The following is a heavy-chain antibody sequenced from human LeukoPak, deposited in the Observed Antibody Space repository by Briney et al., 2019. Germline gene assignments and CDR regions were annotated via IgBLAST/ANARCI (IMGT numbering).Heavy chain of an antibody. CDR3: ARHITSNKRFDY. CDR1: GYSISSGYY. D-gene: IGHD3-16*01. V-gene: IGHV4-38-2*01. Sequence: PSETLSLTCVVSGYSISSGYYWGWIRQPPGKGLEWIGSIYQSGGTFYNPSLKSRVTMSVDTSKNQFSLKLSSVTAADTAVYHCARHITSNKRFDYWGQGTLVTVSS. CDR2: IYQSGGT. J-gene: IGHJ4*02.